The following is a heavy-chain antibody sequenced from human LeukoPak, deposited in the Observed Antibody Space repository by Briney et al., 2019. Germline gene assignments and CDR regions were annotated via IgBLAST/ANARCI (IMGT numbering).Heavy chain of an antibody. Sequence: GGSLRLSWAASGFTFSSYAMSWVRQAPGKGLEWVSAISGSGGSTYYADSVKGRFTISRDNSKNTLYLQMNSLRAEDTAVYYCAKVVRGVNYYMDVWGKGTTVTVSS. CDR2: ISGSGGST. D-gene: IGHD3-10*01. V-gene: IGHV3-23*01. J-gene: IGHJ6*03. CDR3: AKVVRGVNYYMDV. CDR1: GFTFSSYA.